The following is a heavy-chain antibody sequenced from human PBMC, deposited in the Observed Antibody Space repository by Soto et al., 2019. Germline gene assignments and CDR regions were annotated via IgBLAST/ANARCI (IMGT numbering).Heavy chain of an antibody. J-gene: IGHJ4*02. CDR1: GYTFSDYY. D-gene: IGHD3-3*01. V-gene: IGHV3-11*01. Sequence: QVQLVESGGDLVKPGGSLRLSCAASGYTFSDYYMSWIRQAPGKGLEWISYIDTSGTKIYYADSVKGRFTITRDNAKNWLYLEMNSLRDDDTAVYYCASHYDMWSGYLSPVDSWGQGTLVTVSS. CDR2: IDTSGTKI. CDR3: ASHYDMWSGYLSPVDS.